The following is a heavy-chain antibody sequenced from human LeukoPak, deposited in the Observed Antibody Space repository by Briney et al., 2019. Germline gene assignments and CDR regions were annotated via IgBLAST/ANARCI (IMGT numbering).Heavy chain of an antibody. CDR1: GGSISGYY. CDR2: IYYSGNT. V-gene: IGHV4-59*01. Sequence: PSETLSHTCTVSGGSISGYYWSWIRQPPGKGLEWIGYIYYSGNTNYNPSLKSRVTISVDTSNNQFSLKLSSVTAADTAVYYCARNFGSSWYYFDYWGQGTLVTVSS. D-gene: IGHD6-13*01. J-gene: IGHJ4*02. CDR3: ARNFGSSWYYFDY.